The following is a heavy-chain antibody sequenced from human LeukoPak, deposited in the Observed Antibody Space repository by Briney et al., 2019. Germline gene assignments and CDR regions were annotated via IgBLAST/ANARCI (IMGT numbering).Heavy chain of an antibody. CDR2: IYYSGST. CDR3: ARHDSGDFPLDY. J-gene: IGHJ4*02. V-gene: IGHV4-59*08. Sequence: SETLSLICTVSGGSISSYYWSWIRQPPGKGLEWIGYIYYSGSTNYNPSLKSRVTISVDTSKNQFSLKLSSVTAADTAVYYCARHDSGDFPLDYWGQGTLVTVSS. CDR1: GGSISSYY. D-gene: IGHD1-26*01.